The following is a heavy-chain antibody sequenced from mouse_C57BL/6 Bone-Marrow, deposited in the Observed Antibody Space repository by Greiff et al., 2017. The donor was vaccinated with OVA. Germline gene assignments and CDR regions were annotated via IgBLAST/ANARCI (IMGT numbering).Heavy chain of an antibody. Sequence: LQQSGPELVKPGASVKISCKASGYSFTDYNMNWVKQSKGKSLEWIGVINPNYGTTSYHQKFKGQATLTVDQPSSTAYMQINSLNSEDAAVYYCARTPLQLGRGPYYFAYWGQGTTLTVSS. D-gene: IGHD4-1*02. V-gene: IGHV1-39*01. J-gene: IGHJ2*01. CDR3: ARTPLQLGRGPYYFAY. CDR2: INPNYGTT. CDR1: GYSFTDYN.